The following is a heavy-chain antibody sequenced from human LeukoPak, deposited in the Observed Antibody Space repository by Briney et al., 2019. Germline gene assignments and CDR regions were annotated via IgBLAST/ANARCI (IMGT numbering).Heavy chain of an antibody. J-gene: IGHJ3*01. CDR2: INPNSGGT. CDR1: GYTFTSYA. D-gene: IGHD3-22*01. Sequence: GASVKVSCKASGYTFTSYAMNWVRQAPGQGLEWMGRINPNSGGTNYAQKFQGRVTMTGDTSITTAYMELSRLRSDDTAVYYCARRGSGYFDSREAFNLWGQGTMVTVSS. V-gene: IGHV1-2*06. CDR3: ARRGSGYFDSREAFNL.